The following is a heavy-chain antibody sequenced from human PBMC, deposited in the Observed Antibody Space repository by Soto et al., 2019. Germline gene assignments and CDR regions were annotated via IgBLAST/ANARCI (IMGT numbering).Heavy chain of an antibody. CDR3: ARTNWNDVLSGP. Sequence: SVKVSCKASGGTFSSYAISWVRQAPGQGLEWMGGIIPIFGTANYAQKFQGRVTITADESTSTAYMELSSLRSEDTAVYYCARTNWNDVLSGPCGQRTLVTVSS. D-gene: IGHD1-20*01. V-gene: IGHV1-69*13. CDR2: IIPIFGTA. CDR1: GGTFSSYA. J-gene: IGHJ5*02.